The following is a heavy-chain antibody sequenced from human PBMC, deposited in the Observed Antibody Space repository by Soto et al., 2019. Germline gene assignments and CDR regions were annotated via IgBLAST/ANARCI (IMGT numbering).Heavy chain of an antibody. J-gene: IGHJ6*02. V-gene: IGHV5-51*01. CDR1: GYSFTSYW. CDR3: ARAMYSSSWYSPYGMDV. CDR2: IYPGDSDT. D-gene: IGHD6-13*01. Sequence: GESLKISCKGSGYSFTSYWIGWVRQMHGKGLEWMGIIYPGDSDTRYSPSFQGQVTISDDKSSSTAYLQWSSLKASDTAMYYCARAMYSSSWYSPYGMDVWGQGTTVTVSS.